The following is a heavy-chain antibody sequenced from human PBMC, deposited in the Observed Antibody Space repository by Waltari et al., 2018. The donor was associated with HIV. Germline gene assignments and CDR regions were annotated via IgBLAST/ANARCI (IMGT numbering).Heavy chain of an antibody. J-gene: IGHJ4*02. Sequence: QVQLEESGGDLVKPGGSLRLPCAASGFPFRDYYMSWMRQAPGKGLEWIAHISRGGSSTYYADSVKGRFTISRDNAKNSLYLQMLSLRAEDTAIYYCARGEQSAHGPSDYWGQGTLVTVSS. D-gene: IGHD4-17*01. CDR3: ARGEQSAHGPSDY. V-gene: IGHV3-11*01. CDR2: ISRGGSST. CDR1: GFPFRDYY.